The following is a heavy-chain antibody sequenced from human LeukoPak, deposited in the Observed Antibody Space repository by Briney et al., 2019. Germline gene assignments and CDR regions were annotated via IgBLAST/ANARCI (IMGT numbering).Heavy chain of an antibody. V-gene: IGHV3-30*02. CDR2: VRYDGNNQ. CDR1: GFTFSSYG. D-gene: IGHD2-21*01. J-gene: IGHJ6*03. Sequence: GGSLRLSCAASGFTFSSYGMHWVRQAPGKGLEWVAFVRYDGNNQYYVESVKGRFTISRDNAKNSLFLQMNSLRPEDSAFYYCAKDIGGGDYYYFYMDVWGKGTTVTISS. CDR3: AKDIGGGDYYYFYMDV.